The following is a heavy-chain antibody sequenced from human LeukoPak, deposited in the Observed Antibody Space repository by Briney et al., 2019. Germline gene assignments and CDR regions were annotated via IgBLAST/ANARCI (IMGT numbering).Heavy chain of an antibody. CDR3: AKATGTLGT. J-gene: IGHJ5*02. CDR1: GFTFSSYG. Sequence: GGSLRLSCAASGFTFSSYGTSWVRQAPGKRLEWVSTVSNSGDNTYYADYYADSVKGRFTISRDNSKNTLYLQMNSLTAEDTAIYYCAKATGTLGTWGQGTLVTVSS. V-gene: IGHV3-23*01. D-gene: IGHD1-1*01. CDR2: VSNSGDNT.